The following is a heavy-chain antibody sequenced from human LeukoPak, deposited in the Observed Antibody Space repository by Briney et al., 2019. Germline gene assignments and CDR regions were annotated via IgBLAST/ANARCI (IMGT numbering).Heavy chain of an antibody. J-gene: IGHJ4*02. D-gene: IGHD3-22*01. CDR2: IYYSGSI. CDR3: ARGNPSGYYNRPIDY. Sequence: PSETLSLTCTVSGASISSYYWSWIRQPPGKGLEWIGDIYYSGSIKYNPSLKSRVTMSVDTSKNQFSLKLSSVTAADTAIYYCARGNPSGYYNRPIDYWGQGTLVTVSS. V-gene: IGHV4-59*01. CDR1: GASISSYY.